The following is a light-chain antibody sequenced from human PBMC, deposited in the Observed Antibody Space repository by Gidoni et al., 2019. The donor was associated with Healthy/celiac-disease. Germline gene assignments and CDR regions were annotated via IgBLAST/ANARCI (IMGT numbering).Light chain of an antibody. CDR1: QSVSSSY. V-gene: IGKV3-20*01. J-gene: IGKJ1*01. Sequence: ELVLPHSPGTLSLSPGERATLPCRASQSVSSSYLAWYHQKPGQAPRLLIYGASSRATGIPDRFSGSGCGTDFTLTISRLEPEDFAVYYCQQYGSTHGTFGQGTKVEIK. CDR3: QQYGSTHGT. CDR2: GAS.